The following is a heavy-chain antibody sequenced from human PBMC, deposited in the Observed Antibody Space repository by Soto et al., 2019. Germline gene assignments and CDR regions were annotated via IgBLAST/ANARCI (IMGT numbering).Heavy chain of an antibody. CDR2: ISSSGSTI. D-gene: IGHD3-22*01. V-gene: IGHV3-11*01. CDR3: ATSRRDSSGYAFDI. J-gene: IGHJ3*02. CDR1: GFTFSDYY. Sequence: QVQLVESGGGLVKPGGSLRLSCAASGFTFSDYYMSWIRQAPGQGLEWVSYISSSGSTIYYADSVKGRFTISRDNAKNSLYLQMSSLRAEDTAVYYCATSRRDSSGYAFDIWGQGTMVTVSS.